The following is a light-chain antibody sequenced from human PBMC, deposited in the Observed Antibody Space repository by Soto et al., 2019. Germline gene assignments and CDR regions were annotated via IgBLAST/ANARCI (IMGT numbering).Light chain of an antibody. V-gene: IGKV3-20*01. Sequence: EIVFTQSPGTLSLSPGERATLSCRASQTVSSTSLAWFQQKPGQPPRLLIYGASSRATGIPDRFSGSGSGTDFTLTISRLEAEDFAVYYCQQYGSSPPLLTFGGGTKVEI. CDR2: GAS. CDR1: QTVSSTS. CDR3: QQYGSSPPLLT. J-gene: IGKJ4*01.